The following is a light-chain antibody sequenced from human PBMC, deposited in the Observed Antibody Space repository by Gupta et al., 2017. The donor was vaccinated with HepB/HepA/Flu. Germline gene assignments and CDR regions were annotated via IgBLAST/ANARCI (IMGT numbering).Light chain of an antibody. CDR1: QDISNY. J-gene: IGKJ3*01. CDR2: AAS. CDR3: LKDDTAPNT. Sequence: DIQMTHSPSSLSASVRDRVTITCRASQDISNYLAWYQQRPGKVPKLLIYAASTLRSGVPSRFSGSGSGTDFTRTISSLQPEDVATYYCLKDDTAPNTFGHGTNVDIK. V-gene: IGKV1-27*01.